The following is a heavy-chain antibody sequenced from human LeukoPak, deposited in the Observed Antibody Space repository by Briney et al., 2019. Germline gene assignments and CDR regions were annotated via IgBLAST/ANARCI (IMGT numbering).Heavy chain of an antibody. CDR2: ISHTGSYI. V-gene: IGHV3-21*01. J-gene: IGHJ6*02. CDR1: GFTFATYS. D-gene: IGHD1-26*01. Sequence: TGGSLRLSCAASGFTFATYSMNWIRQAPGKGLEWVSSISHTGSYIYYADSMRGRFTTSRDNAKNSLYLHMDSLRAEDTAVYYCARDGYGGSYEYSGTYSEYYGMDVWGQGTMVTVSS. CDR3: ARDGYGGSYEYSGTYSEYYGMDV.